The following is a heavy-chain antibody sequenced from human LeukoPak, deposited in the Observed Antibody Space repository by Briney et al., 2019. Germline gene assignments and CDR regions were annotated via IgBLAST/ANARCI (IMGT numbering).Heavy chain of an antibody. CDR2: INHSGST. D-gene: IGHD3-3*01. V-gene: IGHV4-34*01. J-gene: IGHJ4*02. Sequence: SETLSLTCAVYGGSFSGYYWSWIRQPPGKGLEWIGEINHSGSTNYNPSLKSRVAISVDTSKNQFSLKLSSVTAADTAVYYCARGRTMFGVVIIGYLLDYWGQGTLVTVSS. CDR1: GGSFSGYY. CDR3: ARGRTMFGVVIIGYLLDY.